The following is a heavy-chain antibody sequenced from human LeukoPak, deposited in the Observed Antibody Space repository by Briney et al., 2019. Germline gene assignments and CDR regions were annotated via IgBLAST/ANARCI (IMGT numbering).Heavy chain of an antibody. CDR2: ISYDGSNK. CDR3: AKGGIDSSGPWWHFDL. J-gene: IGHJ2*01. CDR1: GFTFSSYA. Sequence: GRSLRLSCAASGFTFSSYAMHWVRQAPGKGLEWVAVISYDGSNKYYADSVKGRFTISRDNSKNTLYLQMNSLRAEDTAVYYCAKGGIDSSGPWWHFDLWGRGTLVTVSS. D-gene: IGHD6-19*01. V-gene: IGHV3-30*04.